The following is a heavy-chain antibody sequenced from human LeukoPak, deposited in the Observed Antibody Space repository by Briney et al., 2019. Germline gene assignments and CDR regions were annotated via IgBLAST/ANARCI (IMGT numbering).Heavy chain of an antibody. CDR1: GGSISRGGYY. CDR3: ARVEGDYVYWFDP. J-gene: IGHJ5*02. V-gene: IGHV4-31*03. Sequence: NPSQTLSLTCTVSGGSISRGGYYWSWIRQHPGKGLEWIGYIYYSGSTYYNPSLKSRVTISVDTSKNQFSLKLSSVTAADTAVYYCARVEGDYVYWFDPWGQGTLVTVSS. CDR2: IYYSGST. D-gene: IGHD4-17*01.